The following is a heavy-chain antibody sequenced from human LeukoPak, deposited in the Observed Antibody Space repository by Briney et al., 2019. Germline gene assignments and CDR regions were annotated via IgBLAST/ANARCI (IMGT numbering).Heavy chain of an antibody. J-gene: IGHJ6*03. V-gene: IGHV1-58*02. CDR2: IVVGSGNT. CDR3: AASGPTTVTTRGYYYYYMDV. Sequence: SVKVSCKASGFTFTSSAMQWVRQARGQRLEWIGWIVVGSGNTNYAQRFQERVTITRDMSTSTAYMELSSLRSEDTAVYYCAASGPTTVTTRGYYYYYMDVWGKGTTVTVSS. CDR1: GFTFTSSA. D-gene: IGHD4-17*01.